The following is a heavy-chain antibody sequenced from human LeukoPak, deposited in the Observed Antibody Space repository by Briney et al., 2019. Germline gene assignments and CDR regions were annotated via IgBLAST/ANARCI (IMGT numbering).Heavy chain of an antibody. J-gene: IGHJ4*02. CDR1: GFTFSTHT. CDR2: ICGGSDCT. Sequence: GGSLRLSCAASGFTFSTHTMSWVRQAPGKGLAWVSAICGGSDCTYYADSVKGRFTISRDNSKNTMFLQMSSLRAEDTAVYFCAKPLRPTTSYLYYWGQGTLVTVSS. CDR3: AKPLRPTTSYLYY. D-gene: IGHD1-26*01. V-gene: IGHV3-23*01.